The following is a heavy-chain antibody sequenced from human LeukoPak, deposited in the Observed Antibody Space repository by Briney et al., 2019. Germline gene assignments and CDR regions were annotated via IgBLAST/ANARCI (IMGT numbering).Heavy chain of an antibody. Sequence: KSSETLSLTCTVSGGSISSSSYYWGWIRQPPGKGLEWIGSIYYSGSTYYNPSLKSRVTISVDTSKNQFSLKLSSVTAADTAVYYCARHGALLFGELLYFDYWGQGTLVTVSS. CDR3: ARHGALLFGELLYFDY. CDR1: GGSISSSSYY. V-gene: IGHV4-39*01. D-gene: IGHD3-10*02. CDR2: IYYSGST. J-gene: IGHJ4*02.